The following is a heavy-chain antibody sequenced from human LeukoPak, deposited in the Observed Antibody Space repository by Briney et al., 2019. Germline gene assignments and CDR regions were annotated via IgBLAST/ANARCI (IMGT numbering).Heavy chain of an antibody. CDR1: GGSISSGGYY. CDR3: ARDLLGVRGLSWFDP. J-gene: IGHJ5*02. CDR2: IYYSGST. Sequence: SETLSLTCTVSGGSISSGGYYWSWIRQHPGKGLEWIGYIYYSGSTYYNPSLRSRVTISVDTSKNQFSLKLSSVTAADTAVYYCARDLLGVRGLSWFDPWGQGTLVTASS. V-gene: IGHV4-31*03. D-gene: IGHD3-10*01.